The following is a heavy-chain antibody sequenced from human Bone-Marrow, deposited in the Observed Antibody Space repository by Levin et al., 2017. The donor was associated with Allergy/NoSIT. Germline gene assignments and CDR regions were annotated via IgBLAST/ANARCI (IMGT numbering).Heavy chain of an antibody. CDR2: ISSSSSYI. CDR3: AGSSVGYYYYYGMDV. D-gene: IGHD6-25*01. CDR1: GFTFSSYS. Sequence: GGSLRLSCAASGFTFSSYSMNWVRQAPGKGLEWVSSISSSSSYIYYADSVKGRFTISRDNAKNSLYLQMNSLRAEDTAVYYCAGSSVGYYYYYGMDVWGQGTTVTVSS. V-gene: IGHV3-21*01. J-gene: IGHJ6*02.